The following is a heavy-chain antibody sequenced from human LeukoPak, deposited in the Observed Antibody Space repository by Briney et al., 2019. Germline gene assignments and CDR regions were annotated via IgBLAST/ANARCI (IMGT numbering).Heavy chain of an antibody. Sequence: GGSLRLSCAASGFTFSSYSMNWVRQAPGKGLEWVSSISSSSSYIYYADSVKGRFTISRDNAKNSLYLQMNSLRAEDTAVYYCARVGYYDFWSGSGEYFQHWGQGTLVTVSS. CDR1: GFTFSSYS. CDR2: ISSSSSYI. V-gene: IGHV3-21*01. J-gene: IGHJ1*01. CDR3: ARVGYYDFWSGSGEYFQH. D-gene: IGHD3-3*01.